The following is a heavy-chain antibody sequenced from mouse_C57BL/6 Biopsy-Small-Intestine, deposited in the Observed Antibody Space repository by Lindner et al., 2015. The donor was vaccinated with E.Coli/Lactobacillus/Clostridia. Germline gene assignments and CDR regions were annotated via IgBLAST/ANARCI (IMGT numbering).Heavy chain of an antibody. J-gene: IGHJ1*01. CDR1: GYSFTGYY. CDR2: INPHSGGT. D-gene: IGHD2-13*01. Sequence: SVKVSCKASGYSFTGYYIHWVRQAPGQGLEWMGWINPHSGGTNYAQKFQGWVTMTRDTSISSAYMELSRLKSDDTAVYYCARDLTTMLTTQYYYFYYGLDVWGQGTTVTVSS. CDR3: ARDLTTMLTTQYYYFYYGLDV. V-gene: IGHV1-64*01.